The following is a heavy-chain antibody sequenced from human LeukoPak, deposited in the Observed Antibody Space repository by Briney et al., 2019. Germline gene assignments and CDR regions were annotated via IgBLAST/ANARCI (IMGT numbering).Heavy chain of an antibody. CDR3: ARGGYSSSWYLYGKLYFDY. D-gene: IGHD6-13*01. CDR1: GGSISTYY. V-gene: IGHV4-34*01. Sequence: SETLSLTCTVSGGSISTYYWNWIRQPPGKGLEWIGEINHSGSTNYNPSLKSRVTISVDTSKNQFSLKLSSVTAADTAVYYCARGGYSSSWYLYGKLYFDYWGQGTLVTVSS. J-gene: IGHJ4*02. CDR2: INHSGST.